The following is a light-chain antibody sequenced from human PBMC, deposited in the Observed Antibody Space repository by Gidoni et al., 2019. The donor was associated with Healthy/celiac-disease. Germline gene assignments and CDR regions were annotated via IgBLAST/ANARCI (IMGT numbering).Light chain of an antibody. Sequence: EIVMTQSPATLSVSPGERATLSCRASQSVSSNLAWYQQKPGQAPRLLIYGASTRATCIPASFSGSGSGTEFTLTISSLQSEDFAVYYCQQYNNWPPSWTFGQGTKVEIK. V-gene: IGKV3-15*01. CDR3: QQYNNWPPSWT. CDR1: QSVSSN. CDR2: GAS. J-gene: IGKJ1*01.